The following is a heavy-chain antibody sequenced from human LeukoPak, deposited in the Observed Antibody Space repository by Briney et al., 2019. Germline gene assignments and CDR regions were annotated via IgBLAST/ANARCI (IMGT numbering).Heavy chain of an antibody. CDR1: GLTLSNVW. V-gene: IGHV3-15*07. D-gene: IGHD2-15*01. J-gene: IGHJ4*02. CDR3: SQGSGQYYDY. Sequence: GGSLRLSCAVSGLTLSNVWMNWVRQAPGKGLEWVGRIKSKTAGGTTDFAAPVKGRFTISRDDSKNTLYPQMNSLTSEDTGVYYCSQGSGQYYDYWGQGTLVTVSS. CDR2: IKSKTAGGTT.